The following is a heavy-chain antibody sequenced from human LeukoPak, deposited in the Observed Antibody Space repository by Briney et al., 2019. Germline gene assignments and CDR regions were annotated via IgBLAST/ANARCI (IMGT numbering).Heavy chain of an antibody. Sequence: SSETLSLTCTVSGGSISSGSYYLSWIRQPAGKGLEWIGRIYTSGSTNYNPSLKSRVTISVDTSKNQFSLKLSSVTAADTAVYYCARDHSSSSFYYYYMDVWGKGTTVTVSS. J-gene: IGHJ6*03. D-gene: IGHD6-6*01. CDR2: IYTSGST. CDR3: ARDHSSSSFYYYYMDV. V-gene: IGHV4-61*02. CDR1: GGSISSGSYY.